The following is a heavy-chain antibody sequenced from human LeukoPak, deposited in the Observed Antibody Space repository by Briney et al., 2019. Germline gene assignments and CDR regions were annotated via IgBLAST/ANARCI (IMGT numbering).Heavy chain of an antibody. CDR3: AGEDNCSGGSCANWFDP. CDR1: GYTFTGYY. CDR2: INPNSGGT. V-gene: IGHV1-2*02. J-gene: IGHJ5*02. Sequence: GASVKVSCKASGYTFTGYYMHWVRQAPGQVLEWMGWINPNSGGTNYAQKFQGRVTMTRDTSISTAYMELSRLRSDDTAVYYCAGEDNCSGGSCANWFDPWGQGTLVTVSS. D-gene: IGHD2-15*01.